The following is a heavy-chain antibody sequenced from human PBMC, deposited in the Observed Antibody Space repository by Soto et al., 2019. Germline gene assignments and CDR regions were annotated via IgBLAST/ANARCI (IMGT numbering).Heavy chain of an antibody. V-gene: IGHV3-23*01. J-gene: IGHJ4*02. Sequence: EVQLLESRGGLVQPGGSLRLSCAASGFTFSSFALSWVRQAPGKGLEWVSAISGSGDGTDYADSVKGRFTISRDNSKNTLYLQMNSLRAEDTAVYYCAGPGYSSQDYWGQGALVTVSS. CDR2: ISGSGDGT. D-gene: IGHD5-18*01. CDR3: AGPGYSSQDY. CDR1: GFTFSSFA.